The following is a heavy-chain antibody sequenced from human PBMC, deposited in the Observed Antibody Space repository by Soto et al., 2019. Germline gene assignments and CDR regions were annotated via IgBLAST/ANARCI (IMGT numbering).Heavy chain of an antibody. V-gene: IGHV4-31*03. D-gene: IGHD3-22*01. Sequence: QVQLQESGPGLVKPSQTLSLTCTVSGGSISSGGYYWSWIRQHPGKGLEWIGYIYYSGSPYYNPSPKSRVTISVDTSKNQFSLKLSSVTAADTAVYYCAHSPYDSSGYYYFDYWGQGTLVTVSS. CDR2: IYYSGSP. J-gene: IGHJ4*02. CDR1: GGSISSGGYY. CDR3: AHSPYDSSGYYYFDY.